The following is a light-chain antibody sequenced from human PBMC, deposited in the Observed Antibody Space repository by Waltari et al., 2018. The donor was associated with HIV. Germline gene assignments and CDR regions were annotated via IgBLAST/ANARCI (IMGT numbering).Light chain of an antibody. J-gene: IGLJ3*02. CDR3: GTWDSSLNAGV. CDR1: SSNLGTDF. V-gene: IGLV1-51*01. CDR2: DND. Sequence: QSMLTQPPSVSAAPGQKVTISCSRSSSNLGTDFVSWYQHLPGAAPKRVIYDNDNRPSGIPDRFSGYKSGASATLVITELQTGDEGDYYCGTWDSSLNAGVFGGGTKLTVL.